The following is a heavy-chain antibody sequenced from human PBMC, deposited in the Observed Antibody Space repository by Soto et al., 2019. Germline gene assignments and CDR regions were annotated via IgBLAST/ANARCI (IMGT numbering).Heavy chain of an antibody. V-gene: IGHV4-59*01. Sequence: SETLSLTCTVSGDSISSYYWSWIRQPPGKGLEWIGYIYYSGSTNYNPSLKSRVTISVDTSKNQFSLKLSSVTAADTAVYYCAATRRDGSSYYGMDVWGQGTTVTVSS. D-gene: IGHD5-12*01. CDR1: GDSISSYY. J-gene: IGHJ6*02. CDR2: IYYSGST. CDR3: AATRRDGSSYYGMDV.